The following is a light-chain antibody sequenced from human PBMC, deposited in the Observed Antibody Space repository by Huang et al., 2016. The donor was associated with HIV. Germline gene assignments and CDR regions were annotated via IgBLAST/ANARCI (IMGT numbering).Light chain of an antibody. Sequence: EIVMTQSPATLSVSPGERATLSCRASQSVSSSLAWFQQKRGQAPRLLIYGASIRANGLPARFSGSGSGTEFTLTITSLQSEDFAVYYCQQYYNWPRTFGQGTKLEIK. CDR3: QQYYNWPRT. CDR1: QSVSSS. CDR2: GAS. J-gene: IGKJ2*01. V-gene: IGKV3D-15*01.